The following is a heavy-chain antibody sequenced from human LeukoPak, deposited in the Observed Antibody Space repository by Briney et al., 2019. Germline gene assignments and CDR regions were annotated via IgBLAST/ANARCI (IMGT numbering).Heavy chain of an antibody. V-gene: IGHV3-48*01. CDR1: GFTFSSYT. CDR2: IGTSSTTI. Sequence: PGGSLRLSCAASGFTFSSYTMNWVRQPPGKGLEWVSNIGTSSTTIYYADSVKGRFTISRDNAKNSLYLQMNSLRADDTAVYYCARGAGGGSPIGLWSPYSTTSYYFDYWGQGTLVTVSS. J-gene: IGHJ4*02. D-gene: IGHD2/OR15-2a*01. CDR3: ARGAGGGSPIGLWSPYSTTSYYFDY.